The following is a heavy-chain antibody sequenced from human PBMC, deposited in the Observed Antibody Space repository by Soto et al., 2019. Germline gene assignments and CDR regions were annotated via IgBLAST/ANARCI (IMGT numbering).Heavy chain of an antibody. D-gene: IGHD2-2*02. Sequence: EVQLVESGGGLVKPGGSLRLSCAASGCTFSSYSMNWVRQAPGKGLEWVSSISSSSSYIYYADSVKGRFTISRDNAKNSLYLQMNSLRAEDTAVYYCARIYCSSTSCYNYYYYGMDVWGQGTTVTVSS. CDR1: GCTFSSYS. CDR3: ARIYCSSTSCYNYYYYGMDV. CDR2: ISSSSSYI. J-gene: IGHJ6*02. V-gene: IGHV3-21*01.